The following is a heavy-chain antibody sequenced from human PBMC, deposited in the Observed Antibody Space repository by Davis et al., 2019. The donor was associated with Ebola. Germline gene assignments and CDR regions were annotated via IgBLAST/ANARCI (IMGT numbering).Heavy chain of an antibody. CDR2: ISWDSGTT. V-gene: IGHV3-43*01. CDR3: TTDPHDY. Sequence: GESLKISCAASGFTFSSYWMHWVRLAPGKGLEWVSLISWDSGTTYYADSVKGRFTISRDNSKNSLYLQMSSLRTEDSALYYCTTDPHDYWGQGTLVTVSS. CDR1: GFTFSSYW. J-gene: IGHJ4*02.